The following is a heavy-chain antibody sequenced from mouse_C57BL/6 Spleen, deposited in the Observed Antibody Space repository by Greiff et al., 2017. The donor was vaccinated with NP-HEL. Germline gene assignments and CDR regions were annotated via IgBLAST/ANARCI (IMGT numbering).Heavy chain of an antibody. CDR3: VRQEGAFDY. CDR2: IRSKSNNYAT. V-gene: IGHV10-1*01. CDR1: GFSFNTYA. Sequence: EAGGGLVQPKGSLKLSCAASGFSFNTYAMNWVRQAPGKGLEWVARIRSKSNNYATYYADSVKDRFTISRDDSESMLYLQMNNLKTEDTAMYYCVRQEGAFDYWGQGTTLTVSS. J-gene: IGHJ2*01.